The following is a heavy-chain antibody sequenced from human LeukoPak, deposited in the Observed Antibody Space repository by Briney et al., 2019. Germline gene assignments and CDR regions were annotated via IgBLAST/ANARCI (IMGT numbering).Heavy chain of an antibody. CDR3: ARDSGYGDYSYYFDY. D-gene: IGHD4-17*01. V-gene: IGHV3-53*01. J-gene: IGHJ4*02. Sequence: GGSLRLSCTVSGFTVSSNSWSWVRQAPGKGLEWVSFIYSGGNTHYSDSVKGRFTISRDNAKNSLYLQMNSLRAEDTALYYCARDSGYGDYSYYFDYWGQGTLVTVSS. CDR2: IYSGGNT. CDR1: GFTVSSNS.